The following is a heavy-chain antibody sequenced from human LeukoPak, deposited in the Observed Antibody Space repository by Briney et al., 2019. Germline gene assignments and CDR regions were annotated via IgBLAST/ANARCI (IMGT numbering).Heavy chain of an antibody. CDR1: GFTFSSYA. Sequence: PGGSLRLSCAASGFTFSSYAMSWVRQAPGKGLDWVSAISGSGDSTYYADSVKGRFTISRDNSKNTLYLQMNSLRAEDTAVYYCAKDRRPVVVVAAFFDYWGQGTLVTVSS. CDR3: AKDRRPVVVVAAFFDY. D-gene: IGHD2-15*01. V-gene: IGHV3-23*01. J-gene: IGHJ4*02. CDR2: ISGSGDST.